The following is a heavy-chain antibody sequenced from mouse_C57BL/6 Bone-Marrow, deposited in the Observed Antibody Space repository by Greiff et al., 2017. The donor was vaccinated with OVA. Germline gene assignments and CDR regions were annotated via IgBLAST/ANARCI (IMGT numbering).Heavy chain of an antibody. J-gene: IGHJ2*01. V-gene: IGHV5-4*01. Sequence: EVKLVESGGGLVKPGGSLKLSCAASGFTFSSYAMSWVRQTPEKRLEWVATISDGGSYTYYPDNVKGRFTISRDNAKNNLYLHMSHLKSKDTAMYYCARENGYYLDYWGQGTTLTVSS. CDR2: ISDGGSYT. CDR3: ARENGYYLDY. CDR1: GFTFSSYA. D-gene: IGHD2-2*01.